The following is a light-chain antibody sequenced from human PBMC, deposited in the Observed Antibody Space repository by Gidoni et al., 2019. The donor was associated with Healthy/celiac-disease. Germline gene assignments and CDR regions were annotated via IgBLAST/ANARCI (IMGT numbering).Light chain of an antibody. Sequence: DIQMTQYPSSLSASVGDRVTNTCRASQSISSYLNWYQQKPGKAPKLLIYAASSLQSGVPSRFSGSGSGTDFTLTISSLQPEDFATYYCQQSYSTPRLTFGGGTKVEIK. CDR3: QQSYSTPRLT. V-gene: IGKV1-39*01. CDR1: QSISSY. CDR2: AAS. J-gene: IGKJ4*01.